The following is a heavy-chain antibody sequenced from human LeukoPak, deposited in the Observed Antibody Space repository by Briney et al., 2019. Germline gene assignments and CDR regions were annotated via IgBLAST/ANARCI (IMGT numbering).Heavy chain of an antibody. D-gene: IGHD6-19*01. CDR1: GASISSHY. J-gene: IGHJ4*02. CDR3: AKGGWSLDY. CDR2: IHNSGGA. Sequence: PSETLSLTCTVSGASISSHYWRWIRQPPRKGREWMGCIHNSGGANYNASLKKRATMPVDTAKNQFALKLTSLTAADTAGYYFAKGGWSLDYWGQGTLASVSS. V-gene: IGHV4-59*11.